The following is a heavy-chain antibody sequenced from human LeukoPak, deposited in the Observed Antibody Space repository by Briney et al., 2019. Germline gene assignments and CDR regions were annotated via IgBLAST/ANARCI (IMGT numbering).Heavy chain of an antibody. CDR3: AREGTTVVTRGFDY. Sequence: SETLSLTCTVSGGSISSYYWSWIRQPAGKGLEWIGRIYTSGSTNYNHSLMSRVTMSVDTSKNQFSLKLSSVTAADTAVYYCAREGTTVVTRGFDYWGQGTLVTVSS. J-gene: IGHJ4*02. D-gene: IGHD4-17*01. CDR1: GGSISSYY. CDR2: IYTSGST. V-gene: IGHV4-4*07.